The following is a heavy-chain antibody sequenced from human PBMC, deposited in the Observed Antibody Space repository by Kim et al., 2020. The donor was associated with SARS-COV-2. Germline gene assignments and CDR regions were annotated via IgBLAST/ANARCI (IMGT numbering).Heavy chain of an antibody. V-gene: IGHV1-3*01. J-gene: IGHJ6*02. CDR1: GYTFTSYA. CDR3: ARGEYVSSWYKEAQHYYYYGMDV. Sequence: ASVKVSCKASGYTFTSYAMHWVRQAPGQRLEWMGWINAGNGNTKYSQKFQGRVTITRDTSASTAYMELSSLRSEDTAVYYCARGEYVSSWYKEAQHYYYYGMDVWGQGTTVTVSS. D-gene: IGHD6-13*01. CDR2: INAGNGNT.